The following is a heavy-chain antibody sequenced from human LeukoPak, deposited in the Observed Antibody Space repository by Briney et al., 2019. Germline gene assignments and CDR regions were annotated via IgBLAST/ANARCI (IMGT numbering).Heavy chain of an antibody. D-gene: IGHD3-10*01. CDR2: MNPNSGNT. Sequence: ASVKVSCKASGYTFTSYDINWVRQASGQGLEWMGWMNPNSGNTGYAQKFQGRVTMTRNTSISTAYMELSSLRSEDTAVYYCARRSRSYGSGNIGGYWGQGTLVTVSS. CDR3: ARRSRSYGSGNIGGY. CDR1: GYTFTSYD. J-gene: IGHJ4*02. V-gene: IGHV1-8*01.